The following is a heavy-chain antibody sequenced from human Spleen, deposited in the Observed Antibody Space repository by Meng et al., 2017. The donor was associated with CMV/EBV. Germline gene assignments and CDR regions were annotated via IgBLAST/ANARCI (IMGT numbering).Heavy chain of an antibody. Sequence: ASVKVSCKASGGTFSSYAISWVRQAPGQGLEWMGWISPYNGNTEYAQKFQGRVTMATDTFTSTAYMEVRSLTSDDTAMYYCARGSWNYDFWGRGTLVTVSS. J-gene: IGHJ4*02. CDR2: ISPYNGNT. CDR1: GGTFSSYA. D-gene: IGHD1-7*01. CDR3: ARGSWNYDF. V-gene: IGHV1-18*01.